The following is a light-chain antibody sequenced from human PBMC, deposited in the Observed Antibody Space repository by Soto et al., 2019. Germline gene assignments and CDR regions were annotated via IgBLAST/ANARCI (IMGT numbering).Light chain of an antibody. CDR2: DAS. V-gene: IGKV3-11*01. J-gene: IGKJ1*01. Sequence: EIVLTQSPATLSLSPGERATLSCRASQGVSSYLAWYQQKPGQALRLLIYDASNRATGIPARFSGSGSGTDFTLTISSLEPEDFAVYYCQQRSNWPTFGQGTKVEIK. CDR3: QQRSNWPT. CDR1: QGVSSY.